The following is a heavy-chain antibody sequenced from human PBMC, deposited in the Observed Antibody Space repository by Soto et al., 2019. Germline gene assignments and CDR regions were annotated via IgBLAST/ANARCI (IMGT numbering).Heavy chain of an antibody. Sequence: GGSLRLSCAASGFTFRSFTMNWVRQAPGKGLEWVSTISSNSAYIYYTDALRGRFTISRDNAKNSLHLQMNSLRAEDTAVYYCTRDASRDSSARSSFDPWGPGTLVTVST. V-gene: IGHV3-21*01. CDR2: ISSNSAYI. CDR1: GFTFRSFT. CDR3: TRDASRDSSARSSFDP. J-gene: IGHJ5*02. D-gene: IGHD6-13*01.